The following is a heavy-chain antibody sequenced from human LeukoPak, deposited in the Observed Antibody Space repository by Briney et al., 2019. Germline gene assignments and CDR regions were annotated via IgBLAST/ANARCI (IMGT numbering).Heavy chain of an antibody. J-gene: IGHJ5*02. Sequence: GASVKVSCKASGYTFTGYYMHWVRQAPGQGLEWTGWINPNSGGTNYAQKFQGWVTMARDTSISTAYMELSRLRSDDTAVYYCARGGSSWTTPYNWFDPWGQGTLVTVSS. CDR1: GYTFTGYY. CDR2: INPNSGGT. CDR3: ARGGSSWTTPYNWFDP. D-gene: IGHD6-13*01. V-gene: IGHV1-2*04.